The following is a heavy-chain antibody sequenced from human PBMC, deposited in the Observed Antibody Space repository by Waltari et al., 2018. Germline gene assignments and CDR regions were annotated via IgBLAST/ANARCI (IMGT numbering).Heavy chain of an antibody. V-gene: IGHV3-23*04. Sequence: EVQLVESGGGLVQPGGSLRLSCAASGFTFSSYAMSWVRQAPGPGLEWVSAISGSGGSTYYADSDKGRFPHSRDHSKNTLYLQMNLLRGEDPNVYYCAIKWEEYDSYYYYYYYIDVWGKGTTVTVPS. CDR2: ISGSGGST. CDR1: GFTFSSYA. J-gene: IGHJ6*03. CDR3: AIKWEEYDSYYYYYYYIDV. D-gene: IGHD1-26*01.